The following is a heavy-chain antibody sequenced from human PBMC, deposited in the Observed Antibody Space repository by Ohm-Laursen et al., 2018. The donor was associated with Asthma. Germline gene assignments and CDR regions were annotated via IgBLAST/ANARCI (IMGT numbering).Heavy chain of an antibody. J-gene: IGHJ4*02. CDR2: IGAYNGDT. Sequence: SVKVSCNSSGYTFSSYGISWVRQAPGQGLEWMGWIGAYNGDTNYAQRLQGRITLATDTFTSTAYMELRSLRSDDTAVYYCTRDIGYGDDTFDYWGQGTLVTVSS. D-gene: IGHD4-17*01. CDR1: GYTFSSYG. CDR3: TRDIGYGDDTFDY. V-gene: IGHV1-18*01.